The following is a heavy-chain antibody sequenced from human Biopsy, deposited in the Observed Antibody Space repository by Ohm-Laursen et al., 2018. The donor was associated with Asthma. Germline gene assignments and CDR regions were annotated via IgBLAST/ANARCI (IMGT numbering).Heavy chain of an antibody. V-gene: IGHV4-31*03. J-gene: IGHJ5*02. CDR2: IYYSGST. D-gene: IGHD6-19*01. Sequence: SQTLSLTCTVSGDSITSGGCCWNWIRQHPVKGLEWIGHIYYSGSTYYNPSLKSRVSISLDTSKNQFSLSLTSVTAADTAVYYCARASVAASSNWFDPWGQGTLVTVSS. CDR3: ARASVAASSNWFDP. CDR1: GDSITSGGCC.